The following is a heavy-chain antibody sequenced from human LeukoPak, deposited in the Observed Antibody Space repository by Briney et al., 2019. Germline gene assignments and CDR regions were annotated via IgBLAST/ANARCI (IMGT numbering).Heavy chain of an antibody. V-gene: IGHV4-30-2*01. D-gene: IGHD3-10*01. CDR2: IYHSGST. Sequence: SETLSLTCTVSGGSISSGGYYWSWIRQPPGKGLEWIGYIYHSGSTYYNPSLKSRVTISVDRSKNQFSLKLSSVTAADTAVYYCARRFGEGGYNWFDPWGQGTLVTVSS. CDR3: ARRFGEGGYNWFDP. CDR1: GGSISSGGYY. J-gene: IGHJ5*02.